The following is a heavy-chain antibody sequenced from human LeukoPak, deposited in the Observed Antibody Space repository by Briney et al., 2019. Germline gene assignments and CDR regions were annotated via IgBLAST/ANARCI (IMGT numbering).Heavy chain of an antibody. CDR1: GFTFSSYA. Sequence: AGGSLRLSCAASGFTFSSYAMSWVRQAPGKGLEWVSAISGSGGSTYYADSVKGRFTISRDNSKNTLYLQMNSLRAEDTAVYYCASAPRGYSSSRPDYWGQGTLVTVSS. D-gene: IGHD6-13*01. J-gene: IGHJ4*02. CDR3: ASAPRGYSSSRPDY. V-gene: IGHV3-23*01. CDR2: ISGSGGST.